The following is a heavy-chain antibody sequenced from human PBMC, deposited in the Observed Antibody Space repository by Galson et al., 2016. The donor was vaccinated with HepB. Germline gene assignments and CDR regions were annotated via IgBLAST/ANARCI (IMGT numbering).Heavy chain of an antibody. J-gene: IGHJ4*02. CDR2: ISVYNGNT. CDR1: GYSFNMYG. V-gene: IGHV1-18*01. Sequence: SVKVSCKASGYSFNMYGITWVRQAPGQGLEWMGWISVYNGNTKYAEKLQGRVTMTTDTSTSTAYMELRSLRSDDTAVYYCARASWEFTTNFDFWGQGTLVTVSS. D-gene: IGHD1-26*01. CDR3: ARASWEFTTNFDF.